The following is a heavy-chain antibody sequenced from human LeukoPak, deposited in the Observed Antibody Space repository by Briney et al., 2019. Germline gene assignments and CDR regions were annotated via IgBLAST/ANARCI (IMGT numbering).Heavy chain of an antibody. V-gene: IGHV1-3*01. CDR2: INAGNGNT. Sequence: GASVKVSCKASGYTFTSYAMHWVRQAPGQRLEWMGWINAGNGNTKYSQKFQGRVTITRDTSASTAYMELSSLRSEDTAVYYCARVGGEKMATIFDYWGQGTLVTVSS. D-gene: IGHD5-24*01. CDR3: ARVGGEKMATIFDY. J-gene: IGHJ4*02. CDR1: GYTFTSYA.